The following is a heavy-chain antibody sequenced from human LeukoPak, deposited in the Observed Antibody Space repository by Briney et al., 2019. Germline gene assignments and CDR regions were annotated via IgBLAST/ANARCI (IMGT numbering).Heavy chain of an antibody. Sequence: SVKVSCKASGYTFTNYDINWVRQAPGQGLEWMGGIIPIFGTANYAQKFQGRVTITADESTSTAYMELSSLRSEDTAVYYCASGAGRFSDYYGMDVWGQGTTVTVSS. J-gene: IGHJ6*02. CDR3: ASGAGRFSDYYGMDV. V-gene: IGHV1-69*13. D-gene: IGHD3-3*01. CDR2: IIPIFGTA. CDR1: GYTFTNYD.